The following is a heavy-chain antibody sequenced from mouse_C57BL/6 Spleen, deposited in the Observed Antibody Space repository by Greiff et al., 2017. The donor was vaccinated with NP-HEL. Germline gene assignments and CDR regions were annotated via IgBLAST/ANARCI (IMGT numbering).Heavy chain of an antibody. Sequence: EVQLVESGPGMVKPSQSLSLTCTVTGYSITSGYDWHWIRHFPGNKLEWMGYISYSGSTNYNPSLNSRIAITHDTSKNHFFLKLNSVTTEDTATYDCARGDSSGPLFAYWGQGTLVTVSA. V-gene: IGHV3-1*01. CDR2: ISYSGST. CDR1: GYSITSGYD. J-gene: IGHJ3*01. CDR3: ARGDSSGPLFAY. D-gene: IGHD3-2*02.